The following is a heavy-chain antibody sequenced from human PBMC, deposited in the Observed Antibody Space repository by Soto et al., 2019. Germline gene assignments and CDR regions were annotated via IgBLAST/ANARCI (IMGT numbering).Heavy chain of an antibody. CDR2: INPSGGTT. D-gene: IGHD2-15*01. CDR1: GYTFTRYN. Sequence: ASVKVSCQASGYTFTRYNVHWVRQAPGQGLEWMAIINPSGGTTYYVQKFEGRVTLTTDTSTSTVYMELSSLRSDDTAVYYCARVRGAGSEYFFDYWGQGTLLTVSS. V-gene: IGHV1-46*01. J-gene: IGHJ4*02. CDR3: ARVRGAGSEYFFDY.